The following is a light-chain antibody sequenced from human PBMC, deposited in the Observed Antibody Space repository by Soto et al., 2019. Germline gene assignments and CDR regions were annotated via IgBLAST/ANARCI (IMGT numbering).Light chain of an antibody. V-gene: IGKV3-15*01. CDR3: QQYNNWPRAT. Sequence: EIVMTQSPATLSVSPGERATLSCRASQSVSSNLAWYQQKPGQAPRLLIYGASTRATGIPARFSGSGSGTEFTLTISSLQSEHFAVYYCQQYNNWPRATFGGGTKVDIK. J-gene: IGKJ4*01. CDR1: QSVSSN. CDR2: GAS.